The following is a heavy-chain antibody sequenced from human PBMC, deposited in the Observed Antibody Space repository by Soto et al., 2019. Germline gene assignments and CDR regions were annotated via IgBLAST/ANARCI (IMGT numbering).Heavy chain of an antibody. CDR3: ARDGVQGSADY. D-gene: IGHD1-1*01. CDR1: GGSISSGGYY. J-gene: IGHJ4*02. Sequence: QVQLQESGPGLVKPSQTLSLTCTVSGGSISSGGYYWSWXXXXPGKGLEWIGYIYYSGSTYYNPSLKSRVTISVDTSKNQFSLKLSSVTAADTAVYYCARDGVQGSADYWGQGTLVTVSS. V-gene: IGHV4-31*03. CDR2: IYYSGST.